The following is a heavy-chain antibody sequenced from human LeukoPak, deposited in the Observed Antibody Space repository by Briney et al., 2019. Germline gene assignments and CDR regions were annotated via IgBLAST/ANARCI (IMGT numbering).Heavy chain of an antibody. J-gene: IGHJ4*02. CDR3: ARDLRVRGVIITLGY. V-gene: IGHV7-4-1*02. Sequence: ASVKVSWKASGDTFTSYAMNWVRQAPGQGLEWMGWINTNTGNPTYAQGFTGRFVFSLDTSVSTAYLQISSLKAEDTAVYYCARDLRVRGVIITLGYWGQGTLVTVSS. CDR2: INTNTGNP. D-gene: IGHD3-10*01. CDR1: GDTFTSYA.